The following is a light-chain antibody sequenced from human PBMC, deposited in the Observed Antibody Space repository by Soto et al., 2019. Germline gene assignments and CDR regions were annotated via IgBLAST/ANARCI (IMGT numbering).Light chain of an antibody. J-gene: IGKJ4*01. CDR1: QSICSW. Sequence: DIQMTQSPSTLSASVGGRVTITCRASQSICSWLAWYQQKLGRAPRLLIYDASSLESGVPSRFSGRGYGTEFTLTISSLQPDDFATYYCQQYSTYSSLTFGGGTKVDIK. V-gene: IGKV1-5*01. CDR2: DAS. CDR3: QQYSTYSSLT.